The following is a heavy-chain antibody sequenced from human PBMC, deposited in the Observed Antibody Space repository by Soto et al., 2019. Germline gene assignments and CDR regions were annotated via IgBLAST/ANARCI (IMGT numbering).Heavy chain of an antibody. J-gene: IGHJ4*02. Sequence: QVQLVESGGGVVQPGRSLRLSCAASGFIFSDFGMHWVRQAPGKGLEWVAVIWYDGTNKYYADSVKGRFTISRDNSKNTLSLQMNSLRAEDTAVYYCARGSTNPTDYWGQGTLVTVSS. CDR1: GFIFSDFG. CDR3: ARGSTNPTDY. CDR2: IWYDGTNK. V-gene: IGHV3-33*01.